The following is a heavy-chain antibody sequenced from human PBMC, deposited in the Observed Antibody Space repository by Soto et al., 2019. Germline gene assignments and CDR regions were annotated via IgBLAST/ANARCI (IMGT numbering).Heavy chain of an antibody. Sequence: GGSLRLSCAASGFTFSSYGMHWVRQAPGKGLEWVAVIWYDGSNKYYADSVKGRFTISRDNSKNTLYLQMNSLRAEDTAVYYCARDSYYYDSSGSFDYWGQGTRVTVSS. J-gene: IGHJ4*02. CDR3: ARDSYYYDSSGSFDY. CDR1: GFTFSSYG. CDR2: IWYDGSNK. D-gene: IGHD3-22*01. V-gene: IGHV3-33*01.